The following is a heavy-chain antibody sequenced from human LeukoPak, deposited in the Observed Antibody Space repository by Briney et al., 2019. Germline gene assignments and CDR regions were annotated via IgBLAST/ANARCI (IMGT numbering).Heavy chain of an antibody. Sequence: PGGSLRLSCAASGFIFSNYGMYWVRQAPDKGLEWVAVIWNDGSNKYYADSVKGRFTISRDNSKNTLYLQMNSLRAEDTAIYYCAKFPESYYYMDVWGKGTTVTVSS. CDR2: IWNDGSNK. J-gene: IGHJ6*03. CDR1: GFIFSNYG. V-gene: IGHV3-33*06. CDR3: AKFPESYYYMDV.